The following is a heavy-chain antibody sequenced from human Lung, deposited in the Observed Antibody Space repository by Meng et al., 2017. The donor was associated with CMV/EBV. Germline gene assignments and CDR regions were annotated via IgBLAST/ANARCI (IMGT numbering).Heavy chain of an antibody. CDR1: GGSNSTYY. CDR2: NYYSGST. J-gene: IGHJ4*02. Sequence: QVQLQAPAPGLVNPSATLSLTCAASGGSNSTYYWSWIRQPPGKGLEWIGNNYYSGSTNYNPSLASRVTISVDSSKNQFSLKLSSVTAADTAVYYCARHQNGGTYPLDYWGQGTLVTVSS. V-gene: IGHV4-59*08. CDR3: ARHQNGGTYPLDY. D-gene: IGHD3-16*02.